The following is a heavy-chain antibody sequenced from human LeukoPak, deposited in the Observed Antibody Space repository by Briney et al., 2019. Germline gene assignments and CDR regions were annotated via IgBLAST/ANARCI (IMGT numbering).Heavy chain of an antibody. Sequence: SETLSLTCTVSGGSISSASYYWSWIRQPAGKGLEWIGRIYTSGSTNYNPSLKSRLTISVDTSKNQFSLKLSSVTAADTAVYYCAMRERLAAAFDYWGQGTLVTVSS. V-gene: IGHV4-61*02. D-gene: IGHD6-13*01. CDR3: AMRERLAAAFDY. CDR1: GGSISSASYY. CDR2: IYTSGST. J-gene: IGHJ4*02.